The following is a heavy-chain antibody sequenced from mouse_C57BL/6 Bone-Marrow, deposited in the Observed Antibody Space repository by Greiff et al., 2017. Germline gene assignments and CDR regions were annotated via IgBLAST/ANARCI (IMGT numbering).Heavy chain of an antibody. J-gene: IGHJ1*03. CDR3: ARRGGYYDSYWYFDV. CDR1: GYTFTSYW. D-gene: IGHD2-3*01. CDR2: IHPNSGST. Sequence: QVQLQQPGAELVKPGASVKLSCKASGYTFTSYWMHWVKQRPGQGLEWIGMIHPNSGSTNYNEKFKSKATLTVDKSSSIAYMQLSSLTSEDSAVYYCARRGGYYDSYWYFDVWGTGTTVTVSS. V-gene: IGHV1-64*01.